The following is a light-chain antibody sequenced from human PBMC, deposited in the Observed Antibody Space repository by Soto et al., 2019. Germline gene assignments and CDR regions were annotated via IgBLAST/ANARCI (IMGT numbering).Light chain of an antibody. CDR1: QSISSY. V-gene: IGKV1-39*01. CDR3: QQSYSTPYT. CDR2: AAS. J-gene: IGKJ2*01. Sequence: DIQMTQSPSSLSASVGDRVTITCRASQSISSYLSWYQQRPGRAPKLLIYAASSLLGGVTSRFSGSGSGTDFTLTITSLQPEDVATYYCQQSYSTPYTLGQGTKLEIK.